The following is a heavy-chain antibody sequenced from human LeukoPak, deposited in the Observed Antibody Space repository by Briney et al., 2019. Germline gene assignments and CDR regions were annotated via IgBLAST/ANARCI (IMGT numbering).Heavy chain of an antibody. Sequence: ASVKVSCKASGYTFTGYFMHWVRQAPGQGLEWMGRINLNSGGTYYAQNFQGRVTMTRDTSIGTAYVELSRLTSDDTAMYYCARDLSSTSNWEFDFWGQGTLVTVSS. J-gene: IGHJ4*02. CDR3: ARDLSSTSNWEFDF. CDR2: INLNSGGT. CDR1: GYTFTGYF. D-gene: IGHD1-26*01. V-gene: IGHV1-2*06.